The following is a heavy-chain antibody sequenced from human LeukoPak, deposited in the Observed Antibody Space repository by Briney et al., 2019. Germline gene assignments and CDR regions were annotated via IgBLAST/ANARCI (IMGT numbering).Heavy chain of an antibody. V-gene: IGHV3-20*04. J-gene: IGHJ4*02. D-gene: IGHD3-3*01. CDR3: ARVGISIDDFWSGYHYYFDY. Sequence: GGSLRLSCAASGFTFDDYGMSWVRQAPGKGLEWVSGINWSGGSTGYADSVKGRFTISRDNAKNSLYLQMNSLRAEDTALYYCARVGISIDDFWSGYHYYFDYWGQGTLVTVSS. CDR2: INWSGGST. CDR1: GFTFDDYG.